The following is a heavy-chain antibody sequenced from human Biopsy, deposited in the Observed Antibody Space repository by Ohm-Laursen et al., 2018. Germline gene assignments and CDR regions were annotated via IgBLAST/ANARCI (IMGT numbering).Heavy chain of an antibody. CDR1: GGSISGSS. CDR3: AKHGSGWTGDDAFHI. CDR2: ISYSRDT. J-gene: IGHJ3*02. D-gene: IGHD6-19*01. V-gene: IGHV4-59*08. Sequence: TLSLTCTVSGGSISGSSWSWIRQAPGKGLEWIGYISYSRDTNYNPSLRSRITISVDTSKNQFSLKLTSVTAADTAVYYCAKHGSGWTGDDAFHIWGQGTMVTVSS.